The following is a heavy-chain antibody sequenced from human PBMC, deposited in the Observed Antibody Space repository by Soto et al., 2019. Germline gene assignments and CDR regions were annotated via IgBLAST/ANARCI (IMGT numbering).Heavy chain of an antibody. J-gene: IGHJ4*01. CDR1: GFTFSSYS. V-gene: IGHV3-48*01. Sequence: EVQLVESGGGLVQPGGSLRLSCAASGFTFSSYSMHWVRQAPGKGLEWVSYISSSSRTIYYADSVKGRFTISRDNAKNSLYLQMNSLRAEDTALYYCAREGWPFDYWGHGTLVTVSS. CDR2: ISSSSRTI. CDR3: AREGWPFDY.